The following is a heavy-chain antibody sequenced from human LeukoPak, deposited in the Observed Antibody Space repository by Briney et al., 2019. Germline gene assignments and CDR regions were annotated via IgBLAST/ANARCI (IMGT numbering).Heavy chain of an antibody. J-gene: IGHJ4*02. CDR2: INTDGFST. D-gene: IGHD4-17*01. CDR1: GFISSSYW. CDR3: ARSRTYGDYGRGLDY. V-gene: IGHV3-74*01. Sequence: GGSLRLSCVASGFISSSYWMHWVRQPPGKGLVYIACINTDGFSTNYADSVKGRFTISRDNAKNTLYLQMNSLRAEDTAVYYCARSRTYGDYGRGLDYWGQGTLVTVSS.